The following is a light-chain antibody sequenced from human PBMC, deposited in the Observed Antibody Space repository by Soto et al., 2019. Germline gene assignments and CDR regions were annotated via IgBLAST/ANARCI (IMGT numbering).Light chain of an antibody. Sequence: EIVLTQSPATLSLSPGERATLSCRASQSVSSYLAWYQQKPGQAPRLLIYDASNRATGIPARFSGSGSGTDFTLTISILEPEDFAVYYCQQRSNWHSITFGQGTRLEIK. CDR1: QSVSSY. CDR3: QQRSNWHSIT. CDR2: DAS. J-gene: IGKJ5*01. V-gene: IGKV3-11*01.